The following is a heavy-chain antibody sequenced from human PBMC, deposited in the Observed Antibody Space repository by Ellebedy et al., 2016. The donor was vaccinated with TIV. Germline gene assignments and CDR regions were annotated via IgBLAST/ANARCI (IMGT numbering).Heavy chain of an antibody. Sequence: AASVTVSCKASGYTFTGYYMYWVRHAPGQGPEWMGWINPNSGGTNYAQKFQGRVTMTRDTSISTAYMELSRLRSDDTAVYYCAREEAAAPPWGQGTLVTVSS. CDR1: GYTFTGYY. CDR3: AREEAAAPP. J-gene: IGHJ5*02. V-gene: IGHV1-2*02. D-gene: IGHD6-13*01. CDR2: INPNSGGT.